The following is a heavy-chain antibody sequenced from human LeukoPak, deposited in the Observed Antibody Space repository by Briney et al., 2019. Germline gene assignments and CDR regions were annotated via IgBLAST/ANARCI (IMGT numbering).Heavy chain of an antibody. V-gene: IGHV4-4*07. CDR3: ARGATTEEYLYFDA. CDR1: DGSLSRYY. CDR2: VYFSETTSVTS. Sequence: SETLSLMRTVSDGSLSRYYWTWIRQPAGKGLEWIGRVYFSETTSVTSYYNPSLKSRVTVSLDTSQKQFSLNLSSVTAADTAVYFRARGATTEEYLYFDAWGQGVLVTVSS. D-gene: IGHD5-12*01. J-gene: IGHJ4*02.